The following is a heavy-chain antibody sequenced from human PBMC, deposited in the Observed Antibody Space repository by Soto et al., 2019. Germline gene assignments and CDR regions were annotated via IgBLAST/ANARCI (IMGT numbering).Heavy chain of an antibody. CDR1: GFTFSSYW. CDR2: IKQDGSEK. V-gene: IGHV3-7*01. CDR3: ARDFEGAADYNWFDP. J-gene: IGHJ5*02. Sequence: PGGSLRLSCAASGFTFSSYWMSWVRQAPGKGLEWVANIKQDGSEKYYVDSVKGRFTISGDNAKNSLYLQMNSLRAEDTAVYYCARDFEGAADYNWFDPWGQGTLVTVSS. D-gene: IGHD6-13*01.